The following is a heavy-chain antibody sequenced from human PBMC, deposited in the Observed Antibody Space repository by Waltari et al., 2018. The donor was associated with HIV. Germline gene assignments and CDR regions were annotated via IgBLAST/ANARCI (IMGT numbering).Heavy chain of an antibody. D-gene: IGHD2-8*01. Sequence: EVQLEESGGGLVQPGGSLRLSCAVSGFTFRSYWMSWVRQAPGKGLGGVANIKQDGSEKHYVDSVKGRCTISRDNAKKSLYLQMNSLRAEDTAVYYCARMGLMVYAIGAFDIWGQGTMVTVSS. V-gene: IGHV3-7*01. CDR2: IKQDGSEK. CDR1: GFTFRSYW. J-gene: IGHJ3*02. CDR3: ARMGLMVYAIGAFDI.